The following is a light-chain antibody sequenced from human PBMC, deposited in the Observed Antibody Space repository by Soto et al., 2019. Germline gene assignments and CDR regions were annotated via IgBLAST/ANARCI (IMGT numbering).Light chain of an antibody. V-gene: IGKV1-5*01. CDR2: DAS. CDR3: QQYNR. Sequence: DIQMTQSPSTLSASVGDRVTITCRASQSISSWLAWYQQKPGKAPKLLIYDASSLESGVPSRFSGSGSGTEFTLTISSLQPDDFATYYCQQYNRFGQGTKVEIK. J-gene: IGKJ1*01. CDR1: QSISSW.